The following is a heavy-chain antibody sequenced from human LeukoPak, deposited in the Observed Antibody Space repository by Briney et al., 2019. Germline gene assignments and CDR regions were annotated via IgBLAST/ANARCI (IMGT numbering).Heavy chain of an antibody. CDR3: AGRECSGGSCYDAV. CDR1: GGSISSYY. D-gene: IGHD2-15*01. J-gene: IGHJ4*02. V-gene: IGHV4-4*09. CDR2: IYTSGST. Sequence: PSETLSLTCTVSGGSISSYYWSWIRQPPGKGLEWIGHIYTSGSTKYNPSLKSRVTISVDTSKNRISLKLSSVTAADTALYYCAGRECSGGSCYDAVWGQGTLVTVSS.